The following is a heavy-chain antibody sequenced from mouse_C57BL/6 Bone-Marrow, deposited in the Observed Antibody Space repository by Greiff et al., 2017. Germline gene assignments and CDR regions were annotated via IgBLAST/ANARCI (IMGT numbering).Heavy chain of an antibody. V-gene: IGHV5-4*01. CDR2: ISDGGSYT. CDR1: GFTFSSYA. Sequence: EVNVVESGGGLVKPGGSLKLSCAASGFTFSSYAMSWVRQTPEKRLEWVATISDGGSYTYYPDNVKGRFTISRDNAKNNLYLQMSHLKSEDTAMYYCARDRDYDYSYAMDYWGQGTSVTVSS. J-gene: IGHJ4*01. D-gene: IGHD2-4*01. CDR3: ARDRDYDYSYAMDY.